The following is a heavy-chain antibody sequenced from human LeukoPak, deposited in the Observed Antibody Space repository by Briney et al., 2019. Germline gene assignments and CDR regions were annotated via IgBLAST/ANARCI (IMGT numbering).Heavy chain of an antibody. CDR2: IYHSGST. D-gene: IGHD6-13*01. CDR3: ARGPRSYMAAAGPPHY. CDR1: GGSISSGGYS. V-gene: IGHV4-30-2*01. Sequence: SQTLSLTCAVSGGSISSGGYSWSWIRQPPGKGLEWIGYIYHSGSTYYNPSLKSRVTISVDTSKNQFSLKLSSVTAADTAVYYCARGPRSYMAAAGPPHYWGQGTLVTVSS. J-gene: IGHJ4*02.